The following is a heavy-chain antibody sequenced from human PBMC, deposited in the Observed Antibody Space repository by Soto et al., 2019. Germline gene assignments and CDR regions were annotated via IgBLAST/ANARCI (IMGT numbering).Heavy chain of an antibody. Sequence: PGGSLRLSCAASGFSFSSYGMHWVRQAPGKGLEWVAVIWHDGSKKYYADSVKGRLIISRDNSKNTLYVQINSLRAEDTAVYFCARGSIVAAEYGLDVWGQGTTVT. CDR3: ARGSIVAAEYGLDV. CDR1: GFSFSSYG. J-gene: IGHJ6*02. V-gene: IGHV3-33*01. D-gene: IGHD6-13*01. CDR2: IWHDGSKK.